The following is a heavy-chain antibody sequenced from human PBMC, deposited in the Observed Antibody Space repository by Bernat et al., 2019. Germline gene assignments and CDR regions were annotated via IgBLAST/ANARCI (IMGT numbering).Heavy chain of an antibody. CDR1: GGPISTYY. J-gene: IGHJ6*03. CDR3: ARLLSRGSYYMDV. Sequence: QVQLQESGPGLVKPSETLSLTCTVSGGPISTYYWSWIRQHSPGQGLEWVGYIYYTGSTNSNPSLKSRVAISVDTSKNQFSLNLTSVTAADTAVYYCARLLSRGSYYMDVWGKGTTVTVSS. CDR2: IYYTGST. V-gene: IGHV4-59*01. D-gene: IGHD2-2*01.